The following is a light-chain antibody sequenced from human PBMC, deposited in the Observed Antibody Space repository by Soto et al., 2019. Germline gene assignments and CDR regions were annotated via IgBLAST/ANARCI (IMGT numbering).Light chain of an antibody. CDR3: LQHKTYPWT. Sequence: DIQMTQSPSSLSASVGDRVTITCRASQVIGNDLGWFQQKPGQAPKRLIYSASFLQTGVPSRFSGSGSGTEFTLTISSLQTEDFATYYCLQHKTYPWTFGQGTKVEIK. V-gene: IGKV1-17*01. CDR2: SAS. CDR1: QVIGND. J-gene: IGKJ1*01.